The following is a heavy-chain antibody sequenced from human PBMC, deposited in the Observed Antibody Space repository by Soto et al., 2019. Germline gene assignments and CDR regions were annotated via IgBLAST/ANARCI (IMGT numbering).Heavy chain of an antibody. CDR2: IYPGDSDT. Sequence: PGESLKISCKGSGYSFTSYWIGRVREMPGKGLEWMGIIYPGDSDTRYSPSFQGQVTVSRDNSKNTLYLHMNSLRAEDTAVYYCAIPVTLVRGVTLDYWGQGTLVTVSS. CDR3: AIPVTLVRGVTLDY. V-gene: IGHV5-51*01. CDR1: GYSFTSYW. D-gene: IGHD3-10*01. J-gene: IGHJ4*02.